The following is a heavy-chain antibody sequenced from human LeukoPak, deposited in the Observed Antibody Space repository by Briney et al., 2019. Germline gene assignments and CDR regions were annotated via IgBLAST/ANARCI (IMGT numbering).Heavy chain of an antibody. D-gene: IGHD2/OR15-2a*01. J-gene: IGHJ4*02. Sequence: SETLSLTCTVSGGSISSYYWSWIRQPAGKGLEWIGRIYTSGSTNYNPSLKSRVTMSVDTSKNQFSLKLSSVTAADTAVYYCARGSSDYYLSYFDYWGQGNLVTVSS. CDR2: IYTSGST. V-gene: IGHV4-4*07. CDR3: ARGSSDYYLSYFDY. CDR1: GGSISSYY.